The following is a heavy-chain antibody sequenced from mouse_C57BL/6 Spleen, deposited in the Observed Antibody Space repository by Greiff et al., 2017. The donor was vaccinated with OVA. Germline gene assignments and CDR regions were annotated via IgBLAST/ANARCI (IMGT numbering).Heavy chain of an antibody. CDR2: ISDGGSYT. V-gene: IGHV5-4*01. J-gene: IGHJ4*01. CDR3: ARDGGYYVLYYYAMDY. D-gene: IGHD2-3*01. Sequence: EVQLQESGGGLVKPGGSLKLSCAASGFTFSSYAMSWVRQTPEQRLEWVATISDGGSYTYYPDNVKGRFTISRDNAKNNLYLQMSHLKSEDTAMYYCARDGGYYVLYYYAMDYWGQGTSVTVSS. CDR1: GFTFSSYA.